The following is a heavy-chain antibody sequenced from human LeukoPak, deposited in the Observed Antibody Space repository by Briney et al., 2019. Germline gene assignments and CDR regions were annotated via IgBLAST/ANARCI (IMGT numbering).Heavy chain of an antibody. CDR2: IYTSGIT. CDR1: GGSISSYY. CDR3: ARDLGYCSGGSCWRYYFDY. D-gene: IGHD2-15*01. J-gene: IGHJ4*02. Sequence: SETLSLTCTVSGGSISSYYWSWIRQPPGKGLEWIGRIYTSGITNYNPSLKSRVTISVDTSKNQFSLRLSSVTAADTAVYYCARDLGYCSGGSCWRYYFDYWGQGTLVTVSS. V-gene: IGHV4-4*08.